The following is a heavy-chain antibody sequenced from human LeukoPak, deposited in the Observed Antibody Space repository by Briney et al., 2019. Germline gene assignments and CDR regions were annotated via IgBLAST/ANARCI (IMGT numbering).Heavy chain of an antibody. CDR2: ISSSGSTI. V-gene: IGHV3-48*03. D-gene: IGHD3-10*01. J-gene: IGHJ5*02. Sequence: GGSLRLSCAASGFTFSSFEMKWVRQAPGKGLEWVSYISSSGSTIYYADSVKGRFTISRDNAKNSLYLQMNSLRAEDTAVYYCARGRGNWFDPWGQGTLVTVSS. CDR3: ARGRGNWFDP. CDR1: GFTFSSFE.